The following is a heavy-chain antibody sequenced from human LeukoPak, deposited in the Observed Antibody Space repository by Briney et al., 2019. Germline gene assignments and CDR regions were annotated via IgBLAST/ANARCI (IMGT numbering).Heavy chain of an antibody. J-gene: IGHJ3*02. D-gene: IGHD1-1*01. V-gene: IGHV3-21*01. CDR3: AKNWNDVGAFDI. CDR1: GFTFSSYS. CDR2: ISSSSSYI. Sequence: GGSLRLSCAASGFTFSSYSMNWVRQAPGKGLEWVSSISSSSSYIYYADSVKGRFTISRDNAKNSLYLQMNSLRAEDTAVYYCAKNWNDVGAFDIWGQGTMVTVSS.